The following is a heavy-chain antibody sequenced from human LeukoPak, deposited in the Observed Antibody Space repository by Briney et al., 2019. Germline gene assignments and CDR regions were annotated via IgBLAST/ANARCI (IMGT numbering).Heavy chain of an antibody. CDR3: ARHFAHEVGELSLGSSYFDY. CDR2: IYYSGST. CDR1: GGSISSSSYY. V-gene: IGHV4-39*01. J-gene: IGHJ4*02. Sequence: PSETLSLTCTVSGGSISSSSYYWGWIRQPPGKGLEWIGSIYYSGSTYYNPSLKSRVTISVDTSKNQFSLKLSSVTAADTAVYYCARHFAHEVGELSLGSSYFDYWGQGTLVTVSS. D-gene: IGHD3-16*02.